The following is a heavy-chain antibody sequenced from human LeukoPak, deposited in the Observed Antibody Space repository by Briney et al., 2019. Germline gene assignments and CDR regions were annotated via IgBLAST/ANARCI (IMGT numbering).Heavy chain of an antibody. CDR2: ISSSSSYI. CDR1: GFTFSSYS. CDR3: ARVRITMVRGVISAFDI. J-gene: IGHJ3*02. Sequence: GGSLRLSCAASGFTFSSYSMNWVRQAPGKGLEWVSSISSSSSYIYYADSVKGRFTIFRDNAKNSLYLQMNSLRAEDTAVYYCARVRITMVRGVISAFDIWGQGTMVTVSS. V-gene: IGHV3-21*01. D-gene: IGHD3-10*01.